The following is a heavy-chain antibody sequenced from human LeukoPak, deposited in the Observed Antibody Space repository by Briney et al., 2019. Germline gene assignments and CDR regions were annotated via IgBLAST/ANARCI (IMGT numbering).Heavy chain of an antibody. CDR1: ASTFSTCA. D-gene: IGHD3-10*01. CDR3: AREKYHRIGRFDRAYLDD. J-gene: IGHJ4*02. Sequence: RASVKVSCKASASTFSTCAIHWVRQAPGQGLEWMGWIITGNGNTKYSQGFQDRVTITRDTSASTVYMEVRGLRSEDMAVYYCAREKYHRIGRFDRAYLDDWGQGTLVTVSS. CDR2: IITGNGNT. V-gene: IGHV1-3*03.